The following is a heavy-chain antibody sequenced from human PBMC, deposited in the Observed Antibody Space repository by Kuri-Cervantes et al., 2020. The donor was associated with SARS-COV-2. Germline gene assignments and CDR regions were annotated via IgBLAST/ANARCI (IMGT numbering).Heavy chain of an antibody. CDR2: INPNSGGT. V-gene: IGHV1-2*02. CDR3: ARTAEAAIYYYYYMDV. D-gene: IGHD2-15*01. CDR1: GYTFTGYY. J-gene: IGHJ6*03. Sequence: ASVKVSCKASGYTFTGYYMHWVRQAPGQGLEWMGWINPNSGGTNYAQKFQGRVTMTRDTSISTAYMELSRLRSDDTAVYYCARTAEAAIYYYYYMDVWGKGTTVTVSS.